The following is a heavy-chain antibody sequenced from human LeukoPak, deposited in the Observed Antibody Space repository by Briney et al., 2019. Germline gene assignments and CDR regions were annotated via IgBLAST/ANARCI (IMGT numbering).Heavy chain of an antibody. CDR1: GGSFSGYY. V-gene: IGHV4-34*01. J-gene: IGHJ3*02. CDR3: ARKIAVAGTTPDAFDI. Sequence: PSETLSLTCAVYGGSFSGYYWSWIRQPPGKGLEWIGEINHSGSTNYNPSLKSRVTISVDTSRNQFSLKLSSVTAADTAVYYCARKIAVAGTTPDAFDIWGQGTMVTVSS. D-gene: IGHD6-19*01. CDR2: INHSGST.